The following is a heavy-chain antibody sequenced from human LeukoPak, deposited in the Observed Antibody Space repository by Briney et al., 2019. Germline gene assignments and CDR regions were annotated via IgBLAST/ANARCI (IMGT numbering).Heavy chain of an antibody. CDR2: IYHSGST. D-gene: IGHD4-17*01. J-gene: IGHJ5*02. Sequence: PSQTLSLTCAVSGGSISSGGYSWSWIRQPPGKGLEWIGYIYHSGSTYYNPSLKSRVTISVDRSKNQFSLKLSSVTAADTAVYYCARARGYGDYVGWFDPWGQGTLVTVSS. CDR1: GGSISSGGYS. CDR3: ARARGYGDYVGWFDP. V-gene: IGHV4-30-2*01.